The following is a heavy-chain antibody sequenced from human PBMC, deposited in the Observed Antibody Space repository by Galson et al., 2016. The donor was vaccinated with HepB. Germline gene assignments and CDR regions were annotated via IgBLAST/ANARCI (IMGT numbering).Heavy chain of an antibody. CDR1: GFSLSTTGMC. D-gene: IGHD1-26*01. Sequence: PALVKPTQTLTLTCTFSGFSLSTTGMCVNWIRQPPGKALEWLALIDWDDDKYYSTSLKTRLTISKDTSKSQVVLTMTNMDPVDTATYYCARIRDSGNYIDYWGQGTLVTVSS. V-gene: IGHV2-70*13. CDR2: IDWDDDK. CDR3: ARIRDSGNYIDY. J-gene: IGHJ4*02.